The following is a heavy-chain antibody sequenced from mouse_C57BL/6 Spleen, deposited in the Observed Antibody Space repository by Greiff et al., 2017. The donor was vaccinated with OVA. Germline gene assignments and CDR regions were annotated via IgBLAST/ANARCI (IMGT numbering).Heavy chain of an antibody. CDR3: ARRGNYVMDY. CDR2: IYPGSGSP. V-gene: IGHV1-55*01. Sequence: QVQLQQPGAELVKPGASVRMSCRASGYTFTSYWIPWGKQRPGQGLDWIGDIYPGSGSPNDNEKFKRKATLTVDTSSSTAYMQLSSLTSEDSAVYYCARRGNYVMDYWGQGTSVTVSS. CDR1: GYTFTSYW. J-gene: IGHJ4*01.